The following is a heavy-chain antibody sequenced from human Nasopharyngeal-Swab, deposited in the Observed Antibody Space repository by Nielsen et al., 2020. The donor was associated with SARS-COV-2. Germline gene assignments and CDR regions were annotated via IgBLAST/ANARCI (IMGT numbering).Heavy chain of an antibody. CDR3: ARDPGSYYFDF. Sequence: GESLKISCAASGFTFSDYYMSWIRQAPGKGLEWVSYISSSGNTIYYADSVKGRFAISRDNAKNSLCLQMNSLRAKDTAVYYCARDPGSYYFDFWGQGTLVTVSS. V-gene: IGHV3-11*04. D-gene: IGHD3-10*01. J-gene: IGHJ4*02. CDR2: ISSSGNTI. CDR1: GFTFSDYY.